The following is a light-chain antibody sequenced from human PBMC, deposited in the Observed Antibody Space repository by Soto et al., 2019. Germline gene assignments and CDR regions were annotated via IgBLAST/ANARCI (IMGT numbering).Light chain of an antibody. J-gene: IGKJ4*01. CDR1: QTVRNNY. CDR2: DAS. Sequence: FGLSKSPGTLSLSPRETATLSCSASQTVRNNYLAWYQQKPGQAPRLLIYDASSRATGIPDRFSGGGSGTDFTLTISRLEPEDFAVYYCQQFSSYQLHFGGGTMAAIK. CDR3: QQFSSYQLH. V-gene: IGKV3-20*01.